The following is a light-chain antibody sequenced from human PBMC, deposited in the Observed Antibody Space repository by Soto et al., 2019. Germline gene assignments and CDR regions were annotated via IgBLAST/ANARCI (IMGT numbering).Light chain of an antibody. J-gene: IGKJ4*01. CDR2: DAS. Sequence: DIQITQSPSTLSASVGDRVAITCRASQRISDCLAWFQQKPGRAPKLLIFDASTLESGVPSRFSGSGSGTEFTLTISSLQPDDFATYYCQQHCVYLVAFGGGTKVESK. V-gene: IGKV1-5*01. CDR1: QRISDC. CDR3: QQHCVYLVA.